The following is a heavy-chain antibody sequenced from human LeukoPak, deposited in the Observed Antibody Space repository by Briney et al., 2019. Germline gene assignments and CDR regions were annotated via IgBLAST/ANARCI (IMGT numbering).Heavy chain of an antibody. V-gene: IGHV1-69*05. D-gene: IGHD3-22*01. J-gene: IGHJ4*02. Sequence: SVKVSCKASGGTFGSYAISWVRQAPGQGLEWMGRIIPIFGTANYAQKFQGRVTITTDESTSTAYMELSSLRSEDTAVYYCAREYYYDSSGYYYVIDYWGQGTLVTVSS. CDR2: IIPIFGTA. CDR1: GGTFGSYA. CDR3: AREYYYDSSGYYYVIDY.